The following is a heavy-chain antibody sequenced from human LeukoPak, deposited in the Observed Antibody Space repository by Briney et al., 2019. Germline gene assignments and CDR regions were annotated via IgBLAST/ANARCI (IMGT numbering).Heavy chain of an antibody. CDR1: GYTFTSYG. D-gene: IGHD6-13*01. J-gene: IGHJ3*02. CDR2: ISAYNGNT. Sequence: ASVKVSCKASGYTFTSYGISWVRQAPGQGLEWMGWISAYNGNTNYAQKLQGRVTMTTDTSTSTAYMELRSLRSDDTAVYYCARDGYSSSWDGNDAFDIWGQGTMVTVSS. CDR3: ARDGYSSSWDGNDAFDI. V-gene: IGHV1-18*01.